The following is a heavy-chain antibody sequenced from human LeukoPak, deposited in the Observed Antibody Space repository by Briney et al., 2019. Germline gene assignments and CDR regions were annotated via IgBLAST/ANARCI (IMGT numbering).Heavy chain of an antibody. CDR2: INPNSGGT. CDR1: GYTFTGYY. D-gene: IGHD6-19*01. CDR3: ARVYSSGWYERNWFDP. J-gene: IGHJ5*02. V-gene: IGHV1-2*06. Sequence: ASVKVSCKASGYTFTGYYMHWVRQAPGQGLEWMGRINPNSGGTNYAQKFQGRVTMTRGTSISTAYMELSRLRSDDTAVYYCARVYSSGWYERNWFDPWGQGTLVTVSS.